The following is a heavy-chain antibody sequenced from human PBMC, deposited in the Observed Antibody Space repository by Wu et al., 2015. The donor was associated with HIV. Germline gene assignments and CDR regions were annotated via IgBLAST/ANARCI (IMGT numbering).Heavy chain of an antibody. Sequence: QVQLVQSGAEVKKPGASVKVSCKASGYTFTSYGITWMRQAPGQGLEWMGWINPNNGNTNYAQKFRGRVTMARDTSISTTYIELSGLTSDDTAVYYCTRDELFRVDDAFDMWGQGTLVTVSS. CDR3: TRDELFRVDDAFDM. J-gene: IGHJ3*02. D-gene: IGHD3-10*01. CDR2: INPNNGNT. CDR1: GYTFTSYG. V-gene: IGHV1-18*01.